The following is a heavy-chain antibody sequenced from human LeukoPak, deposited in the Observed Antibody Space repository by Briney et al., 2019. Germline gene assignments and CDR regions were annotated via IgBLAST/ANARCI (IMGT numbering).Heavy chain of an antibody. CDR1: GFTFSSYG. J-gene: IGHJ3*02. CDR2: INPNSGGT. D-gene: IGHD1-1*01. CDR3: AREVEGAFDI. V-gene: IGHV1-2*02. Sequence: GGSLRLSCAASGFTFSSYGMHWVRQAPGQGLELMGWINPNSGGTNYAQKFQGRVTMTRDTSISTAYMELSRLRSDDTAVYYCAREVEGAFDIWGQGTMVTVSS.